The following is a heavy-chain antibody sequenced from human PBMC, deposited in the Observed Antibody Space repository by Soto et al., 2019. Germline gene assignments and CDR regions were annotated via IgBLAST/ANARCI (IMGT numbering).Heavy chain of an antibody. D-gene: IGHD2-21*02. V-gene: IGHV4-59*01. J-gene: IGHJ5*02. CDR2: IYYSGST. Sequence: QVQLQESGPGLVKPSETLSLTCTVSGGYISNYYWSWIRQPPGKGLEWIGYIYYSGSTNYNPSLKSRVTISIDTSKNQFSLKLRSVTAADTAVYYCARSDYNWFDPWGQGTLVTVSS. CDR1: GGYISNYY. CDR3: ARSDYNWFDP.